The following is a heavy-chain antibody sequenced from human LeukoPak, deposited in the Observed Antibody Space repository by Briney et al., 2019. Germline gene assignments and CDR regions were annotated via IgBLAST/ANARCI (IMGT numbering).Heavy chain of an antibody. V-gene: IGHV5-51*01. CDR1: GYSFTTYW. J-gene: IGHJ4*02. Sequence: GESLKISCKGSGYSFTTYWIGWVRQMPGKGLEWMGVIYPGDSDTRYSPSFQGQVTISADKSINTAYLQWSSLKASDTALYYCARRFDNYDFWTRWGQGTLVTV. CDR3: ARRFDNYDFWTR. D-gene: IGHD3-3*01. CDR2: IYPGDSDT.